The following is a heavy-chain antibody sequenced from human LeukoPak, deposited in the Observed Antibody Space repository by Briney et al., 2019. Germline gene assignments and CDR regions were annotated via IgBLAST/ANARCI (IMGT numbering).Heavy chain of an antibody. V-gene: IGHV4-59*08. J-gene: IGHJ3*02. CDR3: ARQYDSSGYYYGVAFDI. D-gene: IGHD3-22*01. CDR1: GGSISSYY. CDR2: IYYSGST. Sequence: PSETLSLTCTVSGGSISSYYWCWIRQPPGKGLEWIGYIYYSGSTNYNPSLKSRVTISVDTSKNQFSLKLSSVTAADTAVYYCARQYDSSGYYYGVAFDIWGQGTMVTVSS.